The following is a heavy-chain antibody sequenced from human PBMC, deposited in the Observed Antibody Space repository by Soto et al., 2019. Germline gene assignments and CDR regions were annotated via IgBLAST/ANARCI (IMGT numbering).Heavy chain of an antibody. D-gene: IGHD7-27*01. CDR3: ARQTGARYWYFDH. CDR1: RGSISGSYW. CDR2: IFHGGNT. J-gene: IGHJ2*01. V-gene: IGHV4-4*02. Sequence: SETLSLTCAVSRGSISGSYWWSWVRQTPGKGLEWIGEIFHGGNTYYNPSLKSRVTISVDTSKNQFSLKLSSVTAADTAVYYCARQTGARYWYFDHWGRGTLVTVSS.